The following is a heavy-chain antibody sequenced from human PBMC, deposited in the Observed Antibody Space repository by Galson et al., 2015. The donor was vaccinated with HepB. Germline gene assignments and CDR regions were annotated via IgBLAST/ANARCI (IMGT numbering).Heavy chain of an antibody. CDR1: GYTFTSYY. Sequence: SVKVSCKASGYTFTSYYMHWVRQAPGQGLEWMGIINPSGGSTSYAQKFQGRVTMTRDASTSTVYMELSSLRSEDTAVYYCAATPPLVSSGAGSTNAIYYYYGMDVWGQGTTGTVSS. D-gene: IGHD6-19*01. V-gene: IGHV1-46*01. J-gene: IGHJ6*02. CDR3: AATPPLVSSGAGSTNAIYYYYGMDV. CDR2: INPSGGST.